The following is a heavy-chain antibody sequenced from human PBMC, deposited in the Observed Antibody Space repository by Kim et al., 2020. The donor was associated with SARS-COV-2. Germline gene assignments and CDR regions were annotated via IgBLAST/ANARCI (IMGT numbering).Heavy chain of an antibody. Sequence: GGSLRLSCAASGFTFSGSAIHWVRQASGKGLEWVGRIKNKAKNYATTYAASVKGRFTISRDDSKSTAYLQMNSLKTEDTAVYYCIFYCGSDCYSGDYWGLGTLVTVSS. V-gene: IGHV3-73*01. CDR2: IKNKAKNYAT. CDR1: GFTFSGSA. CDR3: IFYCGSDCYSGDY. J-gene: IGHJ4*02. D-gene: IGHD2-21*01.